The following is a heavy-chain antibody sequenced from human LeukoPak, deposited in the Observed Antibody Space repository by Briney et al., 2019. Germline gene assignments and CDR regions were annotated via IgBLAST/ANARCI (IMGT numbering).Heavy chain of an antibody. CDR3: ARVVVSGMIVVVTDYFDY. CDR2: IYYSGST. Sequence: SETRSLACTVSGGSISSGGYYWSWIRQHPGKGLEWIGYIYYSGSTYYNPSLKSRVTISVDTSKNQFSLKLSSVTAADTAVYYCARVVVSGMIVVVTDYFDYWGQGTLVTVSS. D-gene: IGHD3-22*01. V-gene: IGHV4-31*03. J-gene: IGHJ4*02. CDR1: GGSISSGGYY.